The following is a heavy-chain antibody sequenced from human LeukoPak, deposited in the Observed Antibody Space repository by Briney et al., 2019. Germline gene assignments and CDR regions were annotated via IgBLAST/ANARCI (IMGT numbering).Heavy chain of an antibody. CDR2: INTDGSST. Sequence: GGSLRLSCAASGFIFSSFWMHWVRQAPGKGLVWVSRINTDGSSTTYADSVKGRFTISRDNAKNTLYLQMNSLRAEDTAVYYCAKGGAVAGTIYFQYWGQGTLVTVSS. V-gene: IGHV3-74*03. J-gene: IGHJ1*01. CDR3: AKGGAVAGTIYFQY. D-gene: IGHD6-19*01. CDR1: GFIFSSFW.